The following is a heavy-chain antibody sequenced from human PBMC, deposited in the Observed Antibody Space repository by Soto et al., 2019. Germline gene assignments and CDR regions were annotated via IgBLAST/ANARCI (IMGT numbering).Heavy chain of an antibody. J-gene: IGHJ6*02. D-gene: IGHD3-3*01. CDR1: GYSVTRYW. Sequence: GQSLKISGERSGYSVTRYWRGRLRQMPGKGLEWMGIIYPGDSNTRYSPSLQGQVTISVDKSISTAYLQWSSLKATDTAMYYCARHAYDFWSGHPNPRYYYGMDVWGQGTTVTVSS. CDR2: IYPGDSNT. CDR3: ARHAYDFWSGHPNPRYYYGMDV. V-gene: IGHV5-51*01.